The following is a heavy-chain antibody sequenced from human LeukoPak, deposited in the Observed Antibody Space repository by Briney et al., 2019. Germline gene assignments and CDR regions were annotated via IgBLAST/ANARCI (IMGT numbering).Heavy chain of an antibody. V-gene: IGHV4-59*12. Sequence: SETLSLTCTVSGGSIATYYWSWIRQPPGKGLEWIGNIFYSGSTYYSPSLKSRVTISLDTSRNQFSLKLNSVTAADTAVYYCAKSNGYGLVDIWGQGTMVTVSS. CDR1: GGSIATYY. CDR3: AKSNGYGLVDI. CDR2: IFYSGST. J-gene: IGHJ3*02. D-gene: IGHD3-10*01.